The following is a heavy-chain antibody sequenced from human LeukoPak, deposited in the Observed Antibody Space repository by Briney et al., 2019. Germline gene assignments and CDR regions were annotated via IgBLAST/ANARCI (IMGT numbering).Heavy chain of an antibody. CDR1: GFTFSSYS. Sequence: GGSLRLSCAASGFTFSSYSMNWVRQAPGKGLEWVSSISSSSSYIYYADSVKGRFTISRDNAKNSLYLQMNSLRAEDTAVYYRAREAKWELLRYFDYWGQGTLVTVSS. CDR3: AREAKWELLRYFDY. J-gene: IGHJ4*02. CDR2: ISSSSSYI. V-gene: IGHV3-21*01. D-gene: IGHD1-26*01.